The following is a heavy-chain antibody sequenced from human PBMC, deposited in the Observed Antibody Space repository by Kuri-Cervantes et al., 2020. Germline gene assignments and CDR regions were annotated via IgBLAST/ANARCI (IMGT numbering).Heavy chain of an antibody. J-gene: IGHJ3*02. D-gene: IGHD3-3*01. Sequence: SETLSLTCPVYGWSFSGYYWRWIRQPPGKGLEWIGEINHSGSTNYNPSLKSRVTISVDTSKNQFSLKLSSVTAADTAVYYCAREVYRGITIFGVVNHLRYAFDIWGQGTMVTVSS. V-gene: IGHV4-34*01. CDR2: INHSGST. CDR3: AREVYRGITIFGVVNHLRYAFDI. CDR1: GWSFSGYY.